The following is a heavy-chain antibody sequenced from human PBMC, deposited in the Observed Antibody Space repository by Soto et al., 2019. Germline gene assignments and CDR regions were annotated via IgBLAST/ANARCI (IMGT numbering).Heavy chain of an antibody. Sequence: QVQLVESGGGVVQPGRSLRLSCAASGFTFSSYGMHWVRQAPGKGLEWVAVISYDGSNKYYADSVKGRFTISRDNSKNTLYLQMNSLRVEDTAVYYCAKGDSSGYHWGQGTLVTVSS. CDR1: GFTFSSYG. V-gene: IGHV3-30*18. CDR3: AKGDSSGYH. J-gene: IGHJ5*02. D-gene: IGHD3-22*01. CDR2: ISYDGSNK.